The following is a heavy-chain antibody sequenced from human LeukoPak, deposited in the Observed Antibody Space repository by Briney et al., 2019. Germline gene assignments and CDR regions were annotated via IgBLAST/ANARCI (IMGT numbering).Heavy chain of an antibody. CDR1: GGSISSYY. D-gene: IGHD1-26*01. V-gene: IGHV4-59*08. CDR2: IYYSGST. Sequence: SETLSLTCIVSGGSISSYYWGWIRQPPGERLEWIGNIYYSGSTNYNPSLKGRITVSEDTSKDQFSLKLTSVTAADTAVYYCARQGSGKYAPFDYWGQGTLVTVSS. J-gene: IGHJ4*02. CDR3: ARQGSGKYAPFDY.